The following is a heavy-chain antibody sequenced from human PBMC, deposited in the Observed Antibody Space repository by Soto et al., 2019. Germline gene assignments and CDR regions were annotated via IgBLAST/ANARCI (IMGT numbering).Heavy chain of an antibody. CDR3: ATDSGTSDY. Sequence: PGGSLRLSCAVSGFTFEDYAMHWVRQAPGKGLEWVSGISWDSRSVAYADSVKGRFTISRDNAKNSLYLQMNSLRAEDTAVYYCATDSGTSDYWGQGTLVTVSS. V-gene: IGHV3-9*01. J-gene: IGHJ4*02. D-gene: IGHD1-1*01. CDR1: GFTFEDYA. CDR2: ISWDSRSV.